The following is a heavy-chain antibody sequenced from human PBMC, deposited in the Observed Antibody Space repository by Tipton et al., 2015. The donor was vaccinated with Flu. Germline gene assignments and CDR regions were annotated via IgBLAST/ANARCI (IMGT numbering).Heavy chain of an antibody. CDR2: IFHTGNT. V-gene: IGHV4-38-2*02. CDR3: ARGSGYANTYFDS. CDR1: GYSIGSGYY. Sequence: TLSLTCSVSGYSIGSGYYWGWIRQPPGKGLEWIGNIFHTGNTYYNPSLKSRVTISVDTSKNQFSLKLSSVTAADTAVYYCARGSGYANTYFDSWGRGTLVTVSS. D-gene: IGHD5-12*01. J-gene: IGHJ4*02.